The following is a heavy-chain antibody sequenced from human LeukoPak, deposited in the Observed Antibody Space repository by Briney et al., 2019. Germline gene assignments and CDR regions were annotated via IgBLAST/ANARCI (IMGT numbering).Heavy chain of an antibody. CDR1: GFTFSSYW. CDR2: IKQDGSEK. D-gene: IGHD3-22*01. Sequence: GGSLRLSCAASGFTFSSYWMSWVRQAPGEGLEWVANIKQDGSEKYYVDSVKGRFTISRDNAKNSLYLQMNSLRAEDTAVYYCARDFASYYYDSSGWDYWGQGTLVTVSS. J-gene: IGHJ4*02. V-gene: IGHV3-7*01. CDR3: ARDFASYYYDSSGWDY.